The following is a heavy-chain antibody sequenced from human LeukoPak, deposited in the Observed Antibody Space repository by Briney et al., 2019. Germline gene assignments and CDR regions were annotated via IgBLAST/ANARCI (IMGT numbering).Heavy chain of an antibody. V-gene: IGHV2-70*11. CDR2: IDWDDDK. Sequence: SGPALVKPTQTLTLTCTFSGFSLSTSGMCVSWIRQPPGKALEWLARIDWDDDKYYSTSLKTRLPISKDTSKNQVVLTMTNMDPVDTATYYCARISATLYYYFDYWGQGTLVTVSS. CDR1: GFSLSTSGMC. D-gene: IGHD3-10*01. J-gene: IGHJ4*02. CDR3: ARISATLYYYFDY.